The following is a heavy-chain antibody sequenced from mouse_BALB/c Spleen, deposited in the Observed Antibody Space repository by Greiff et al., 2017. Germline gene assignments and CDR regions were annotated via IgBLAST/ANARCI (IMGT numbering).Heavy chain of an antibody. J-gene: IGHJ4*01. CDR2: ISYDGSN. CDR3: ARVAPLRAHYAMDY. D-gene: IGHD3-3*01. CDR1: GYSITSGYY. V-gene: IGHV3-6*02. Sequence: EVQLQESGPGLVKPSQSLSLTCSVTGYSITSGYYWNWIRQFPGNKLEWMGYISYDGSNNYNPSLKNRISITRDTSKNQFFLKLNSVTTEDTATYYCARVAPLRAHYAMDYWGQGTSVTVSS.